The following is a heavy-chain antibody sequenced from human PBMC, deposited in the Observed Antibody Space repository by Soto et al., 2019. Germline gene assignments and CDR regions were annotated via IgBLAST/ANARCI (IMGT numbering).Heavy chain of an antibody. CDR3: ARDLERYSGYDRGPGGYYGMDV. CDR1: GFTFSSYA. CDR2: ISYDGSNK. V-gene: IGHV3-30-3*01. Sequence: QPGGSLRLSCAASGFTFSSYAMHWVRQAPGKGLEWVAVISYDGSNKYYADSVKGRFTISRDNSKNTLYLQMNSLRAEDTAVYYCARDLERYSGYDRGPGGYYGMDVWGQGTTVTVSS. J-gene: IGHJ6*02. D-gene: IGHD5-12*01.